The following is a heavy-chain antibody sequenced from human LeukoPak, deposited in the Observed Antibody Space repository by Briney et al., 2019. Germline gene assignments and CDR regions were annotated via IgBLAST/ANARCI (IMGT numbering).Heavy chain of an antibody. D-gene: IGHD3-22*01. CDR1: GYTFTSYG. J-gene: IGHJ4*02. Sequence: GASVKVSCTASGYTFTSYGISWVRQAPGQGLEWMGWISAYNGNTNYAQKLQGRVTMTTDTSTSTAYMELRSLRSDDTAVYYCARDTEYYYDSSGTDYWGQGTLVTVSS. CDR2: ISAYNGNT. CDR3: ARDTEYYYDSSGTDY. V-gene: IGHV1-18*01.